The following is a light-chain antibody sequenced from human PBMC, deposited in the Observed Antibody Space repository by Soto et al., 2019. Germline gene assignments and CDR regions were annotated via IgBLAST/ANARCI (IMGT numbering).Light chain of an antibody. J-gene: IGLJ2*01. V-gene: IGLV1-47*01. Sequence: QTVVTQPPSASGTPGQKVTISCSGSSSNIGSNYVFWYQHLPGTAPKLLIYRNNQRPSGVPHRFSGSKSGTSASLAISGLRSEDETDYYCAAWDDSLSDVVFGGGTKLTVL. CDR2: RNN. CDR1: SSNIGSNY. CDR3: AAWDDSLSDVV.